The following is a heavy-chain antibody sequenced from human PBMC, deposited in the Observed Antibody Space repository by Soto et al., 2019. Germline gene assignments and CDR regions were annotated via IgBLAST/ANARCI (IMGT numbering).Heavy chain of an antibody. J-gene: IGHJ4*02. D-gene: IGHD5-18*01. CDR1: GFTFSSYA. Sequence: GGSLRLSCAASGFTFSSYAMHWVRQAPGKGLEWVAVISYDGSNKYYADSLKGRFTISRDNSKNTLYLQMNSLRAEDTAVYYCARDQQLWLLSYFDYWGQGTLVTVSS. CDR2: ISYDGSNK. CDR3: ARDQQLWLLSYFDY. V-gene: IGHV3-30-3*01.